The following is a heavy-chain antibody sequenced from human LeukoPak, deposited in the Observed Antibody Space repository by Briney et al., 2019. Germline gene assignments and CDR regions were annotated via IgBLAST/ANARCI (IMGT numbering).Heavy chain of an antibody. CDR1: GYTFSTYY. J-gene: IGHJ4*02. CDR3: ARANGGGLDY. Sequence: AAVKVSCKTSGYTFSTYYMHWVRQAPRQGLEWVGLIHPTDGSTSYTQKIQGRVTMTRDTATGTDYLELSSLRSEDTAVYWCARANGGGLDYWGQGTLITVSS. V-gene: IGHV1-46*01. D-gene: IGHD3-10*01. CDR2: IHPTDGST.